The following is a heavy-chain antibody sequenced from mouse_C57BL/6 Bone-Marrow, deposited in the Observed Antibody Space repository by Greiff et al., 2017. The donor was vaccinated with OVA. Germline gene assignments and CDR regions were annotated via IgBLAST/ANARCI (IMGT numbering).Heavy chain of an antibody. Sequence: VQLKESGAELVRPGASVKLSCTASGFNIKDYYMHWVKQRPKQGLEWIGRIDPEDGDTEYAPKFQGKATMTADTSSNTAYLQLSSLTSEDTAVYYCTLYYYGPWFAYWGQGTLVTVSA. CDR3: TLYYYGPWFAY. D-gene: IGHD1-1*01. V-gene: IGHV14-1*01. J-gene: IGHJ3*01. CDR1: GFNIKDYY. CDR2: IDPEDGDT.